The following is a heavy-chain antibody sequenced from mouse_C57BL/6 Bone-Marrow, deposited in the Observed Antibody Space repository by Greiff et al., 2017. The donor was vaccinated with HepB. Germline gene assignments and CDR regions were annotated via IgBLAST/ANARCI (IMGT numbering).Heavy chain of an antibody. CDR3: ARRGYGNYGAMDY. Sequence: VQLQQPGAELVKPGASVKLSCKASGYTFTSYWMHWVKQRPGQGLEWIGMIHPNSGSTNYNEKFKSKATLTVDKSSSTAYMQLSSLTSEDSAVYYCARRGYGNYGAMDYWGQGTSVTVSS. V-gene: IGHV1-64*01. CDR2: IHPNSGST. J-gene: IGHJ4*01. CDR1: GYTFTSYW. D-gene: IGHD2-1*01.